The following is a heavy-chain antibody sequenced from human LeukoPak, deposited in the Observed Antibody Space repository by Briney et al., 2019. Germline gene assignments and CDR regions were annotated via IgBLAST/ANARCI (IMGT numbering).Heavy chain of an antibody. V-gene: IGHV1-46*01. CDR1: GGTFSSYA. Sequence: APVKVSCKASGGTFSSYAISWVRQAPGQGLEWMGIINPSGGSTNYAQKFQGRVTMTRDTSTSTVYMELSSLRSEDTAVYYCARVPGYSSGVAPDYWGQGTLVTVSS. J-gene: IGHJ4*02. D-gene: IGHD2-15*01. CDR2: INPSGGST. CDR3: ARVPGYSSGVAPDY.